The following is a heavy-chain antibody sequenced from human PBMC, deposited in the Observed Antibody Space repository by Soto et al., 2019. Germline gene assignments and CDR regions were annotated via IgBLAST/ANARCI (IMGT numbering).Heavy chain of an antibody. J-gene: IGHJ3*02. CDR3: AIVLLWFGESDAFDI. CDR2: MNPNSGNT. Sequence: GYTFTSYDINWVRQATGQGLEWMGWMNPNSGNTGYAQKFQGRVTMTRNTSISTAYMELSSLRSEDTAVYYCAIVLLWFGESDAFDIWGQGTMVTVSS. CDR1: GYTFTSYD. V-gene: IGHV1-8*01. D-gene: IGHD3-10*01.